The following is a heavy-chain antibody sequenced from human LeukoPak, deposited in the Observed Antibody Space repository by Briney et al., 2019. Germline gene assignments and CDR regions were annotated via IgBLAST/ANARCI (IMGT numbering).Heavy chain of an antibody. V-gene: IGHV3-23*01. CDR3: ARVAGWHWFDP. CDR1: GFTFSSYD. Sequence: GGSLRLSCAASGFTFSSYDMTRVRQAPGRELEWVSSIRPSGDNTYYGDSVKGRFTISIDNSKNTVYLQMNNMRVDDTAVYYCARVAGWHWFDPWGQGTLVTVSS. J-gene: IGHJ5*02. D-gene: IGHD6-19*01. CDR2: IRPSGDNT.